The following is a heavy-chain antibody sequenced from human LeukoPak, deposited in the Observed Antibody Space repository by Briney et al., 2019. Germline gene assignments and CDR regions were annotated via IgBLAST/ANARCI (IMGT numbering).Heavy chain of an antibody. J-gene: IGHJ3*02. Sequence: ASVKVSCTASVGTFTSYAISLVRQAPSPGLEWMGRIISIVGTANYAQKFQGRVTITADESTSTAYMEMSSLRSEDTAVYYCANRIPGHPAEDAFDIWGQGTMVTVSS. CDR3: ANRIPGHPAEDAFDI. CDR1: VGTFTSYA. CDR2: IISIVGTA. V-gene: IGHV1-69*11. D-gene: IGHD2-15*01.